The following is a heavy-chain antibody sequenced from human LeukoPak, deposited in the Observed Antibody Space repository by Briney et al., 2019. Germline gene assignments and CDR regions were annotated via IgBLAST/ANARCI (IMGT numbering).Heavy chain of an antibody. CDR3: ARARYAGNQIDY. D-gene: IGHD2-8*01. V-gene: IGHV1-46*01. CDR2: IIPSDGRT. Sequence: GSVKVSCKAFGYTLTTYYMHWVRQAPGQGLEWMGIIIPSDGRTTFSQNFQGRVTITRDTSTSTVYMELSSLTSEDTAVYYCARARYAGNQIDYWGQGTLVTVSS. CDR1: GYTLTTYY. J-gene: IGHJ4*02.